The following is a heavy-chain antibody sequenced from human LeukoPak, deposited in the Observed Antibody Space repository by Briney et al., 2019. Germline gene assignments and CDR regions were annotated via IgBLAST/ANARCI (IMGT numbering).Heavy chain of an antibody. CDR1: GCSISSGGYS. Sequence: SQTLSLTCAVSGCSISSGGYSWSWIRQPPGKGLEWIGYIYHSGSTYYNPSLKSRVTISVDRSKNQFSLKLSSVTAADTPVYYCARGITMIVVAGGPWFDPWGQGTLVTVSS. D-gene: IGHD3-22*01. CDR2: IYHSGST. V-gene: IGHV4-30-2*01. CDR3: ARGITMIVVAGGPWFDP. J-gene: IGHJ5*02.